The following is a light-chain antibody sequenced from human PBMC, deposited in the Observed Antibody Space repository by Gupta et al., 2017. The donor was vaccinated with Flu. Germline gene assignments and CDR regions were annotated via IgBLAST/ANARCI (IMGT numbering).Light chain of an antibody. CDR1: QNLMKW. V-gene: IGKV1-5*03. CDR2: MAS. CDR3: QQYATYSQT. J-gene: IGKJ2*01. Sequence: PSTLSASVGDRVTITCRTSQNLMKWLAWYQQKPGKAPKLLIYMASRVCTGVPSRFSGVGSGTXFTLTIXIRHPDDFATYCCQQYATYSQTFGXGTKMDIK.